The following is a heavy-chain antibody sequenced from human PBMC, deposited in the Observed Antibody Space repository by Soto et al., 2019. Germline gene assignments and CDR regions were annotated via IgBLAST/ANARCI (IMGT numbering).Heavy chain of an antibody. CDR3: ASRGSDYFDY. D-gene: IGHD6-19*01. J-gene: IGHJ4*02. Sequence: QLQLQESGSRLVKASQTLSLTCAVSGGSISSGGFSCNWIRQPPGKGLEWIGYIYHSGSTYFTPSLRSRVTMSVDRSTNQFSLKLSSVTAADTAVYYCASRGSDYFDYWGQGTPVTVSS. CDR2: IYHSGST. V-gene: IGHV4-30-2*01. CDR1: GGSISSGGFS.